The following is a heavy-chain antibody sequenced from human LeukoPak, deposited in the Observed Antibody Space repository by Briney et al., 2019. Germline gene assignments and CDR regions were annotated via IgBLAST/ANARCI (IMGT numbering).Heavy chain of an antibody. CDR1: GFTFSSYA. CDR3: AKGYYYDSSGPLDY. Sequence: PGGSLRLSCAASGFTFSSYAMSWVRQAPGKGLEWVSAISGSGGSTYYADSAKGRFTISRDNSKNTLYLQMNSLRAEDTAVYYCAKGYYYDSSGPLDYWGQGTLVTVSS. CDR2: ISGSGGST. D-gene: IGHD3-22*01. V-gene: IGHV3-23*01. J-gene: IGHJ4*02.